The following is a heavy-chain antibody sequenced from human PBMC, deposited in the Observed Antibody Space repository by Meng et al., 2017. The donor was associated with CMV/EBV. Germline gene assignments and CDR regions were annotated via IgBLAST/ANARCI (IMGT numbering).Heavy chain of an antibody. CDR1: GYSFTTYW. CDR3: AARRTGTSSRWLDP. D-gene: IGHD3/OR15-3a*01. V-gene: IGHV5-51*01. Sequence: SCEGSGYSFTTYWIGWVRQMPGKGLEWVGIIYPGDSDTRHSPSFQGQVTISADKSISTAYLQWSSLKASDTAMYYCAARRTGTSSRWLDPWGQGTLVTVSS. CDR2: IYPGDSDT. J-gene: IGHJ5*02.